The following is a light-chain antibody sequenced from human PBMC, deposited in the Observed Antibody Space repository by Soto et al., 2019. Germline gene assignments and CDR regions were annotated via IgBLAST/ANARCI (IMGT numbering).Light chain of an antibody. CDR3: QQYERSPTT. CDR1: QSVSSTY. V-gene: IGKV3-20*01. J-gene: IGKJ4*01. CDR2: GAS. Sequence: EIVLTQSPGTLSLSPGERATLSCRASQSVSSTYLAWYQQKPGQAPSLLIYGASRRATGIPDRFSGSGSGKVCTLTISRLEPEDFAVYYWQQYERSPTTFGGGTKVEIK.